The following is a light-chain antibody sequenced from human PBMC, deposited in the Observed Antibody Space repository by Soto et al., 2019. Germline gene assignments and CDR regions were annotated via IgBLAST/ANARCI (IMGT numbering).Light chain of an antibody. CDR2: DVS. CDR1: SSDVGGYNY. CDR3: SSYASSSTLLYV. J-gene: IGLJ1*01. V-gene: IGLV2-14*01. Sequence: QSVLTQPASVSGSPGQSITISCTGTSSDVGGYNYVSWYQQHPGKAPKLMIYDVSNRPSGVSNRFSGSKSGNTASLSISGLLAEDEADYYCSSYASSSTLLYVFGTGIKHTLL.